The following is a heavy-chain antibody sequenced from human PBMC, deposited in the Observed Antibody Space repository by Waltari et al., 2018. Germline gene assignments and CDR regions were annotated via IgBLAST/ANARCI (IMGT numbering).Heavy chain of an antibody. J-gene: IGHJ5*02. CDR1: GYSISSGSY. V-gene: IGHV4-38-2*01. CDR3: ASMKYCTNGVCYWFDP. Sequence: QVQLQESGPGLVKPSETLSLTCAVSGYSISSGSYWGWIRQPPGKGLEWIGSIYHSGSTYYNPSLKSRVTISVDTSKNQFSLKLSSVTAADTAVYYCASMKYCTNGVCYWFDPWGQGTLVTVSS. D-gene: IGHD2-8*01. CDR2: IYHSGST.